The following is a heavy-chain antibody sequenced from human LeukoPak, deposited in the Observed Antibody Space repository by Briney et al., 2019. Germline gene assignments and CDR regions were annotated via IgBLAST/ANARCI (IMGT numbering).Heavy chain of an antibody. CDR3: AAWGLYNY. CDR1: GFPLSDYW. CDR2: INLHGSVK. Sequence: ESLKISCAASGFPLSDYWMNWVRQAPGKGLEWVANINLHGSVKLHVDSVEGRFTISRDNAKNSLFLQMTSLKVEDTAVYYCAAWGLYNYWGQGTLVTVSS. J-gene: IGHJ4*02. V-gene: IGHV3-7*01. D-gene: IGHD7-27*01.